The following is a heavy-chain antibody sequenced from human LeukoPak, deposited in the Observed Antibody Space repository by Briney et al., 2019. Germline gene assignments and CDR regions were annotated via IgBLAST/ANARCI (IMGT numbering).Heavy chain of an antibody. CDR1: GGSISSGGYY. CDR3: ARVFSSGYFRFDY. J-gene: IGHJ4*02. Sequence: SQTLSLTCTVSGGSISSGGYYWSWIRQHPGKGLEWIGYIYYSGSTYYNPSLKSRVTVSVDTSKNQFSLKLSSVTAADTAVYYCARVFSSGYFRFDYWGQGTLVTVSS. V-gene: IGHV4-31*03. CDR2: IYYSGST. D-gene: IGHD3-22*01.